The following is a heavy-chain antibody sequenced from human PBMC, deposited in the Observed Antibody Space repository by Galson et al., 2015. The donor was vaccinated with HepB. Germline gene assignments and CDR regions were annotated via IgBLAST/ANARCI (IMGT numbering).Heavy chain of an antibody. D-gene: IGHD2-2*01. V-gene: IGHV1-2*02. CDR1: GYTFTGYY. J-gene: IGHJ5*02. CDR3: AREEGWYCSSTSCFNWFDP. CDR2: INPNSGGT. Sequence: SVKVSCKASGYTFTGYYMHWVRQAPGQGLEWMGWINPNSGGTNYAQKFQGRVTMTRDTSISTAYMELSRLRSDDTAVYYCAREEGWYCSSTSCFNWFDPWGQGTLVTVSS.